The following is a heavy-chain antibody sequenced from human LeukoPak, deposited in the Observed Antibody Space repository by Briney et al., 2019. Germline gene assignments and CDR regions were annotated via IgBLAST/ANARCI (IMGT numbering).Heavy chain of an antibody. CDR2: IYTSGST. Sequence: SDTLSLTCTVSGGSLSSNNYYWRWIRQPAGKGLEWLGRIYTSGSTNYIPSLKSRVTISVDTSKNQFSLKLSSVTAADTAVYYCARWSAMGFYYYMDVWGKGTTVTISS. V-gene: IGHV4-61*02. D-gene: IGHD5-18*01. CDR3: ARWSAMGFYYYMDV. J-gene: IGHJ6*03. CDR1: GGSLSSNNYY.